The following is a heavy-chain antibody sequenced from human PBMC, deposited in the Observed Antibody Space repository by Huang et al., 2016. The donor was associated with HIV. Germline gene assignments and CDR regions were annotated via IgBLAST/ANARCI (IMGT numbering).Heavy chain of an antibody. CDR3: ATKADAMDV. D-gene: IGHD2-8*01. CDR1: TVTFSAYW. V-gene: IGHV3-7*01. CDR2: IRQDGSEK. J-gene: IGHJ6*02. Sequence: LVESGGGLVRPGGSLRLSCAGSTVTFSAYWMTWVRQSQGEGLEWVASIRQDGSEKHYVDSVEGRFNISRDNGKKLLFLEMRSLGVDDTAVYFCATKADAMDVWGQGTTVIVSS.